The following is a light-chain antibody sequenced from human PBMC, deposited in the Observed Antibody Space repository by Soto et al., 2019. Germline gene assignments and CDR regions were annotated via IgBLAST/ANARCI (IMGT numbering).Light chain of an antibody. V-gene: IGLV2-14*01. CDR1: RSDVGGYDY. CDR2: DVD. J-gene: IGLJ2*01. Sequence: QSALTQPASVSGSPGQSITISCTGTRSDVGGYDYVSWYQQHPGKAPKLILYDVDNRPSGVSNRFSGSKSGNTASLTVSGLQAEDEADYYCASYATSTTPQFGGGTKLTVL. CDR3: ASYATSTTPQ.